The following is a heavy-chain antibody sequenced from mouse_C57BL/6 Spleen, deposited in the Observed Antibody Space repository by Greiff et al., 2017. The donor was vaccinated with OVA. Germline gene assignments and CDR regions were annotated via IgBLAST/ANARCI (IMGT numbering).Heavy chain of an antibody. J-gene: IGHJ1*03. D-gene: IGHD1-1*01. CDR2: IDPKSGGT. CDR3: AVPPYCGSSGGCFDV. V-gene: IGHV1-62-3*01. Sequence: QVQLQQSGAELVKPGASVKLSCKASGYTFTSYWMHWVKQRPGRGLEWIGRIDPKSGGTKSNEKFKSKATLTVDKPSSTASMQLSSLTSEASAVYDGAVPPYCGSSGGCFDVWGKGTTVTVSS. CDR1: GYTFTSYW.